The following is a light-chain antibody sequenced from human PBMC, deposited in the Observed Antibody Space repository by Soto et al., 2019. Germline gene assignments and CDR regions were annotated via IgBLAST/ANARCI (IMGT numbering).Light chain of an antibody. Sequence: EMGFTQSSATGARSAGERATLACWASQTVTSLHLAWYQQKPGQAPRLLIYRASSLASGIPARFRGSGSGTDFTLTITRLQPDDFAVYYCHQYCGSPRTFGQGTKVDIK. V-gene: IGKV3-20*01. J-gene: IGKJ1*01. CDR2: RAS. CDR3: HQYCGSPRT. CDR1: QTVTSLH.